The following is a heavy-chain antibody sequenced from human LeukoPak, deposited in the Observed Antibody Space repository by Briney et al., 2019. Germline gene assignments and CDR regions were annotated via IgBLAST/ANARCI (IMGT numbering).Heavy chain of an antibody. V-gene: IGHV4-39*07. D-gene: IGHD6-13*01. Sequence: SETLSLTCTVSGGSISSSSYYWGWIRQPPGKGLEWIGSIYYSGSTYYNPSLKSRVTISVDTSKNQFSLKLSSVTAADTAVYYCARDGSQQLGHFDYWGQGTLVTVSS. J-gene: IGHJ4*02. CDR3: ARDGSQQLGHFDY. CDR1: GGSISSSSYY. CDR2: IYYSGST.